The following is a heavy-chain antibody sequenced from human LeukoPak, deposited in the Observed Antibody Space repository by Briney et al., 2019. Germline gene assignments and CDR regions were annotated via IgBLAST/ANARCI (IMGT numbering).Heavy chain of an antibody. CDR2: IKQDGSEK. CDR1: GFTFSSYW. J-gene: IGHJ6*03. CDR3: ARTLRDLAYYYYYMDV. V-gene: IGHV3-7*01. Sequence: QSGGSLRLSCAASGFTFSSYWMSWVRQAPGKGLEWVANIKQDGSEKYYVDSVKGRFTISRDNAKNSLYLQMNSLRAEDTAVYYCARTLRDLAYYYYYMDVWGKGTTVTVSS. D-gene: IGHD4-17*01.